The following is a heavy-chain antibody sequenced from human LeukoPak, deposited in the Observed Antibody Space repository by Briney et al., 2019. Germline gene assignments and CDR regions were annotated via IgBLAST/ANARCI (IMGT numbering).Heavy chain of an antibody. CDR2: INPNSGGT. CDR3: ARQVGGSDY. D-gene: IGHD2-15*01. J-gene: IGHJ4*02. Sequence: ASVKVSCKASGYTFTDYYMHWVRQAPGQGLEWMGRINPNSGGTNYAQKFQDRVTMTGDTSISTAYMELSRLTSDDTAVYYCARQVGGSDYWGQGTLVTVSS. CDR1: GYTFTDYY. V-gene: IGHV1-2*06.